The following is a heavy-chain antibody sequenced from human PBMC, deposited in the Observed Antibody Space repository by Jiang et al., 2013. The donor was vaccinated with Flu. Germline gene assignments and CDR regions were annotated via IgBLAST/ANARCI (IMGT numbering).Heavy chain of an antibody. CDR2: FEAEDGET. V-gene: IGHV1-24*01. D-gene: IGHD1-26*01. J-gene: IGHJ5*02. CDR3: TTGATVGRGKTRWFDP. CDR1: GYTLTKIS. Sequence: SCKISGYTLTKISMHWVRQAPGKGLEWMGGFEAEDGETIYAQKFHGRVTVTEDTSTDTSYMELSGLASEDTAVYYCTTGATVGRGKTRWFDPWGQGTLVTVSS.